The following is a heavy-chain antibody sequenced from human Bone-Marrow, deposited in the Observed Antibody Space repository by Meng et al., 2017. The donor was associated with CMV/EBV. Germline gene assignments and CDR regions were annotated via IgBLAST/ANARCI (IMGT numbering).Heavy chain of an antibody. D-gene: IGHD1-7*01. CDR2: IKQDGSEK. V-gene: IGHV3-7*01. CDR1: GFTFSSYW. CDR3: AREGGRPVGWNSRNGFDI. Sequence: GESLKISCAASGFTFSSYWMSWVRQAPGKGLEWVANIKQDGSEKYYVDSVKGRFTISRDNAKKLLYLQMDSLTAEDTAVYYCAREGGRPVGWNSRNGFDIWGQGTMVTVSS. J-gene: IGHJ3*02.